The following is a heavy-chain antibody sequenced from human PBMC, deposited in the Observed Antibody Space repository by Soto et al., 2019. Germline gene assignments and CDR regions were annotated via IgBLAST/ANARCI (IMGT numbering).Heavy chain of an antibody. CDR3: ARVLSGSSLFDY. Sequence: SETLSLICTVSGGSIISDYWSWIRQPPGKGLEWIGYISYSGSTNYNPSLKSLVTISVDTSKNQFSLKLSSVTAADTAVYYFARVLSGSSLFDYWGQGTLVTVSS. CDR1: GGSIISDY. V-gene: IGHV4-59*01. J-gene: IGHJ4*02. D-gene: IGHD1-26*01. CDR2: ISYSGST.